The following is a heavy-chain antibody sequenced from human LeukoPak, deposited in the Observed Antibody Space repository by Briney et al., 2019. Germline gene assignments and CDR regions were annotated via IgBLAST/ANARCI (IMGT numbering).Heavy chain of an antibody. CDR1: GGSISSGDYY. CDR3: ARRSIVVVPAAPFDY. Sequence: SETLSLTCTVSGGSISSGDYYWSWIRQPPGKGLAWIGYIYYSGSTYYNPSLKSRVTISVDTSKNQFSLKLSSVTAADTAVYYCARRSIVVVPAAPFDYWGQGTLVTVSS. D-gene: IGHD2-2*01. J-gene: IGHJ4*02. CDR2: IYYSGST. V-gene: IGHV4-30-4*01.